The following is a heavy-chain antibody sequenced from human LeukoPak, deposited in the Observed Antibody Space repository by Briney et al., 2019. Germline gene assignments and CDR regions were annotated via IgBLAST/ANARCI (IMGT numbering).Heavy chain of an antibody. CDR1: GGTFSSYA. CDR2: IIPILGIA. Sequence: SVKVSCKASGGTFSSYAISWVRQAPGQGLEWMGRIIPILGIANYAQKFQGRVTITADKSTSTGYMELSSLRSEDTAVYYCASGGYSGASDYWGQGTLVTVSS. J-gene: IGHJ4*02. D-gene: IGHD3-22*01. V-gene: IGHV1-69*04. CDR3: ASGGYSGASDY.